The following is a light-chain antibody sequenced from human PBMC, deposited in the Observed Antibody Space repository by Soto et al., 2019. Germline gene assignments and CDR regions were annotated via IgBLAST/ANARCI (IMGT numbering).Light chain of an antibody. J-gene: IGKJ1*01. CDR3: QQYFASPRT. CDR2: GVS. Sequence: EIVLTQSPGTLALSLGDGATLSCRASQTVNRNYLAWYLQKPGQPPRLLVYGVSNRAPGVPDRFSGGGSGTDFTLTIARLEPDDFGTYYCQQYFASPRTFGQGTRVDVK. V-gene: IGKV3-20*01. CDR1: QTVNRNY.